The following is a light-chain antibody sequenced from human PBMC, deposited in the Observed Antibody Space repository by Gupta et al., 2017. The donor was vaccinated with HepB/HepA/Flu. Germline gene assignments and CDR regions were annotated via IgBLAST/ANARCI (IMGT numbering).Light chain of an antibody. CDR1: QSISSW. J-gene: IGKJ5*01. CDR2: KAS. V-gene: IGKV1-5*03. CDR3: QQDNSYPIT. Sequence: DIQLTQSPSTLSASVGDRVTITCRASQSISSWLAWYQQKPGKAPKLLIYKASSLESGVPSRFSGSGSGTEFTLTISSLQPDDFATYYCQQDNSYPITFGQGTXLEIK.